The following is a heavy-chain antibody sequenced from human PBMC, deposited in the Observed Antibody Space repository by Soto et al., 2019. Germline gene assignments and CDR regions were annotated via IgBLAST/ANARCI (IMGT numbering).Heavy chain of an antibody. CDR3: ARKDKRGYVNWFDP. V-gene: IGHV5-51*01. CDR2: IFPSDSDT. CDR1: GYRFTSYW. J-gene: IGHJ5*02. D-gene: IGHD3-16*01. Sequence: PWASLKSSCRTPGYRFTSYWVAWVRQITGKGLEWMGIIFPSDSDTRYSPSFQGQVTISADMSTSTVFLQLASLKASDTAVYFCARKDKRGYVNWFDPWGQGTLVTVSS.